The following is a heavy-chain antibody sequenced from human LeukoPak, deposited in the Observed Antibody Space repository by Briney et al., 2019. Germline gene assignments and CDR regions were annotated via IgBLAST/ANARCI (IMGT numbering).Heavy chain of an antibody. CDR2: IYPADFNT. D-gene: IGHD3-10*01. CDR3: ARPIADGAGSYYKTPFDY. Sequence: GESLQTFFRGFCNSLSNYWIAWVRRIPGKRPGWMGIIYPADFNTRYSPSFQGRVTISADKSLSTAYLQCSSLKAPDPAESYCARPIADGAGSYYKTPFDYWGQGPLVAVSS. CDR1: CNSLSNYW. V-gene: IGHV5-51*01. J-gene: IGHJ4*02.